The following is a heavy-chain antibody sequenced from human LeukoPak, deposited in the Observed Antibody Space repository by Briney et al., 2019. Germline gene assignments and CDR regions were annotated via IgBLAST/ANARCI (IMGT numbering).Heavy chain of an antibody. CDR1: GFTFSSYA. CDR3: ARAPGYCSSTSCYVGGLVY. D-gene: IGHD2-2*01. CDR2: ISSSSSTI. V-gene: IGHV3-48*01. J-gene: IGHJ4*02. Sequence: GGSLRLSCAASGFTFSSYAMSWVRQAPGKGLEWVSYISSSSSTIYYADSVKGRFTNSRDNAKNSLYLQMNSLRAEDTAVYYCARAPGYCSSTSCYVGGLVYWGQGTLVTVSS.